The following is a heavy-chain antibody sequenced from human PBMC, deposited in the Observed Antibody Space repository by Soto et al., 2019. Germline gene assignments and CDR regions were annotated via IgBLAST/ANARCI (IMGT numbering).Heavy chain of an antibody. V-gene: IGHV5-10-1*01. CDR3: AREKSDLEQFNWLDP. CDR1: GYSFTTYW. D-gene: IGHD1-1*01. Sequence: PWESLNTSCQAPGYSFTTYWISWVRQMPGKGLERMGAIDPRDSYTKYSPSFQGHVTMSVDKSISTADLQWNSLKASDTAIYYCAREKSDLEQFNWLDPWGQGTLVTVSS. J-gene: IGHJ5*02. CDR2: IDPRDSYT.